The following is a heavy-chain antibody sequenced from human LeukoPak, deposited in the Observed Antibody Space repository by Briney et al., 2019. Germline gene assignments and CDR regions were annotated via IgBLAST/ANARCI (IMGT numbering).Heavy chain of an antibody. J-gene: IGHJ6*03. D-gene: IGHD3-10*01. V-gene: IGHV1-69*05. CDR3: ARGNGRMVRGNYYYYYMDV. CDR1: GGTFSSYA. CDR2: IIPIFGTA. Sequence: ASVKVSCKASGGTFSSYAISWVRQAPGQGLEWMGRIIPIFGTANYAQKFQGGVTITTDESTSTAYMELSSLRSEDTAVYYCARGNGRMVRGNYYYYYMDVWGKGTTVTVSS.